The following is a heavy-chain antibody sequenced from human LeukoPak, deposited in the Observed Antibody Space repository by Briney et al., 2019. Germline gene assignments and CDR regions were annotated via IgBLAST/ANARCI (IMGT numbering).Heavy chain of an antibody. Sequence: GGSLRLFCAASRFTFSSYAMNWVRQAPGKGLERVSGISGSGATTYYADSVKGRFTISRDNAKNTLYLQMNSLRAEDTAVYYCARGRYYGMDVWGQGTTVTVSS. CDR1: RFTFSSYA. V-gene: IGHV3-23*01. D-gene: IGHD3-10*01. J-gene: IGHJ6*02. CDR2: ISGSGATT. CDR3: ARGRYYGMDV.